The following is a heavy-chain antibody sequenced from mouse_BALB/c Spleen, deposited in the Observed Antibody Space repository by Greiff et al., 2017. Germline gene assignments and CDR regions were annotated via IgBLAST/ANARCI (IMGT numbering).Heavy chain of an antibody. D-gene: IGHD2-12*01. V-gene: IGHV3-6*02. CDR2: ISYDGSN. J-gene: IGHJ3*01. Sequence: EVKLEESGPGLVKPSQSLSLSCSASGYSFTSGYFRYLIRQPPGNLLEWMGHISYDGSNNYNPSLKNRTTITRDTSKTQLFLKLNSVTTEDTATYSFARAVCYDSPWFAYWGQGTLVTVSA. CDR1: GYSFTSGYF. CDR3: ARAVCYDSPWFAY.